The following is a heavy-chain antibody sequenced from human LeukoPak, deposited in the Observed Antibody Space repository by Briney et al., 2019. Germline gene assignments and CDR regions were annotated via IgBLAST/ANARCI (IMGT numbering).Heavy chain of an antibody. V-gene: IGHV4-39*01. CDR2: IYYSGST. CDR3: ARGTSQGEDYGMDV. CDR1: GGSISSSSYY. D-gene: IGHD1-14*01. J-gene: IGHJ6*02. Sequence: SETLSLTCTVSGGSISSSSYYWGWIRQPPGKGLEWIGSIYYSGSTYYNPSLKSRVTISVDTSKKQFSLKLSSVTAADTAVYYCARGTSQGEDYGMDVWGQGTTVTVSS.